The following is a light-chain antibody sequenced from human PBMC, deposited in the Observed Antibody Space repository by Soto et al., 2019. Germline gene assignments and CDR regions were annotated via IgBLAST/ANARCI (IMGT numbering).Light chain of an antibody. CDR1: QSVLYSSNNKNY. V-gene: IGKV4-1*01. CDR2: WAS. Sequence: DIVMTQSPDSLAVSLGERATINCKSSQSVLYSSNNKNYLAWYQQKPGQPPKLLIYWASTREYGVPDRLSGSGSGTDFTLAISSLQAEDVAVYYCQQYYSTPITCGQGTRL. CDR3: QQYYSTPIT. J-gene: IGKJ5*01.